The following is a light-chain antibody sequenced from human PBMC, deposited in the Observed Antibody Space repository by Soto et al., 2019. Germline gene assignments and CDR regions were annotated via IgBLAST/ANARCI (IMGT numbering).Light chain of an antibody. CDR3: QQWT. Sequence: DIQMAQSRTTLSASVGARVTITCRASQPISSWLAWYQQKPGKAPNLLIYAASTLQSGVPSRFSGSGSGTEFTLTITSLQPDDFATYYCQQWTFGQGTKVDNK. CDR1: QPISSW. J-gene: IGKJ1*01. V-gene: IGKV1-5*01. CDR2: AAS.